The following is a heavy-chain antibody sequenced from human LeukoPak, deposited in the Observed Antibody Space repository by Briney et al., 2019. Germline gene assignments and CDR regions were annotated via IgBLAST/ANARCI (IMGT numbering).Heavy chain of an antibody. CDR1: GFTFSIFW. J-gene: IGHJ5*02. Sequence: GASLRLSCAASGFTFSIFWMAWVRQAPGKGLEWVANIWPDGSDTYHVDSVRGRFAISRDNAQYLLNLQMNSLRAEDSAVYYCARWGVNAGLDRWGQGTLVIVSS. V-gene: IGHV3-7*01. CDR2: IWPDGSDT. D-gene: IGHD3-10*01. CDR3: ARWGVNAGLDR.